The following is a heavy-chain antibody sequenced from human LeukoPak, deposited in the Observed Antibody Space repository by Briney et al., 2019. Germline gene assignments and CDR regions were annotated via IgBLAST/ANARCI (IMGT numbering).Heavy chain of an antibody. CDR1: GFTFSSYA. Sequence: GGSPRLSCAASGFTFSSYAMSWVRQAPGKGLEWVSAISGSGGSTCYADSVKGRFTISRNNSKNTLYLQMNSLRAEDTAVYYCAKDPMSLMYYDFWSGSVPYYFDYWGQGTLVTVSS. V-gene: IGHV3-23*01. J-gene: IGHJ4*02. D-gene: IGHD3-3*01. CDR2: ISGSGGST. CDR3: AKDPMSLMYYDFWSGSVPYYFDY.